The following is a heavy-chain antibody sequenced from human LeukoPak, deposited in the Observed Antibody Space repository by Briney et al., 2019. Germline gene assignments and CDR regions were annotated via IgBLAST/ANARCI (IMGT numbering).Heavy chain of an antibody. D-gene: IGHD6-13*01. Sequence: PSETLSLTCTVSGGSISSYYWSWIRQPPGKGLEWIGYIYYSGSTNYSPSLKSRLTISVDTSKNQFSLKLSSVTAADTAVYYCARTYGSSGLGYFDLWGRGALVTVSS. J-gene: IGHJ2*01. V-gene: IGHV4-59*01. CDR1: GGSISSYY. CDR3: ARTYGSSGLGYFDL. CDR2: IYYSGST.